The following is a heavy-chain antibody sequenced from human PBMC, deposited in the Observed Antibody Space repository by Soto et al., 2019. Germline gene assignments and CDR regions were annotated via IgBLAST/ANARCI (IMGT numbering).Heavy chain of an antibody. CDR1: GDRVKIYA. Sequence: LRLSWGAAGDRVKIYAMSWVLKTKGKGLEWVSVITASGGSTYYADSVKGRFTISRDNSKNTLYLQMNSLRAEDTAVYYCAKYSGSYYRGPFDYWGQGTLVTVSS. V-gene: IGHV3-23*01. CDR3: AKYSGSYYRGPFDY. D-gene: IGHD1-26*01. CDR2: ITASGGST. J-gene: IGHJ4*02.